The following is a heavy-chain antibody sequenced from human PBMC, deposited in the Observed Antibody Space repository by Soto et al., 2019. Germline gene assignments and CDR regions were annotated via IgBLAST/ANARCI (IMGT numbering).Heavy chain of an antibody. CDR2: ISYDGSNK. Sequence: GGSLRLSCAASGFTFSSYAMHWVRQAPGKGLEWVAVISYDGSNKYYADFVKGRFTISRDNSKNTLYLQMNSLRAEDTAVYYCARTQIRLGELSLFDYWGQGTLVTVSS. J-gene: IGHJ4*02. CDR3: ARTQIRLGELSLFDY. D-gene: IGHD3-16*02. CDR1: GFTFSSYA. V-gene: IGHV3-30-3*01.